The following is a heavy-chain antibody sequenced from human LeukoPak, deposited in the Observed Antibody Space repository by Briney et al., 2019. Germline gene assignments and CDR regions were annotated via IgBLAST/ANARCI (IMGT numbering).Heavy chain of an antibody. CDR2: MNPYSVNT. J-gene: IGHJ4*02. Sequence: GASVKVSCKASGGTFSSYAINWVRQATGQGLEWMGWMNPYSVNTVYVQKFQGRVTMTRNTSTSTAYMDLSSLRSEDTAVYYCARGYYESSGYYFDYWGQGTLVTVSS. V-gene: IGHV1-8*02. D-gene: IGHD3-22*01. CDR3: ARGYYESSGYYFDY. CDR1: GGTFSSYA.